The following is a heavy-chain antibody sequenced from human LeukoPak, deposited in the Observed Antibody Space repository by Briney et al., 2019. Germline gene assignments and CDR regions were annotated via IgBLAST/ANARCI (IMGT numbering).Heavy chain of an antibody. D-gene: IGHD3-10*01. CDR3: ARGGEGAAIDYFDY. CDR1: GYTFTGYY. V-gene: IGHV1-2*02. Sequence: ASVKVSCKASGYTFTGYYMHWVRQAPGQGLEWMGWINPNSGGTNYAQKFQGTVTMTGDTSISTAYMELSRLRSDDTAVYYCARGGEGAAIDYFDYWGQGTLVTVSS. J-gene: IGHJ4*02. CDR2: INPNSGGT.